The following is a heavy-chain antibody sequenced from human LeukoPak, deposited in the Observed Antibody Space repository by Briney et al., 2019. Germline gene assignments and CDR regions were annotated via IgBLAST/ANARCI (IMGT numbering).Heavy chain of an antibody. CDR1: GGSISSSNW. D-gene: IGHD2/OR15-2a*01. CDR3: AKDLSSRLIVYMDV. J-gene: IGHJ6*03. Sequence: SETLSLTCAVSGGSISSSNWWSWVRQPPGKGLEWIGEIYHSGSTNYNPSLKSRVTISVDKSKNQFSLKLSFVTAADTAVYYCAKDLSSRLIVYMDVWGKGTTVTVSS. CDR2: IYHSGST. V-gene: IGHV4-4*02.